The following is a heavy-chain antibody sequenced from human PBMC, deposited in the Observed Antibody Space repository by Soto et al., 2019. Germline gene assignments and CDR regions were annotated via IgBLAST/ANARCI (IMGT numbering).Heavy chain of an antibody. V-gene: IGHV4-59*01. J-gene: IGHJ5*02. CDR2: IYYSGST. CDR1: GGSISSYY. Sequence: SETLSLTCTVSGGSISSYYWSWIRQPPGKGLEWIGYIYYSGSTNYNPSLKSRVTISVDTSKNQFSLKLSSVTAADTAAYYCARVREPYCGGDCYTARENWFDPWGQGTLVTVSS. CDR3: ARVREPYCGGDCYTARENWFDP. D-gene: IGHD2-21*02.